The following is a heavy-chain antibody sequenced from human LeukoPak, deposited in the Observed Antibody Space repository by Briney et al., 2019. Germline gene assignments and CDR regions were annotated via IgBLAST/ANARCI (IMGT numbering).Heavy chain of an antibody. D-gene: IGHD3-10*01. V-gene: IGHV1-18*01. CDR1: GYTFTSYG. Sequence: ASVKVSCKASGYTFTSYGISWVRQAPGQGLEWMGWISAYNGNTNYAQKLRGRVTMTTDTSTSTAYMELRSLRSDDTAVYYCARAPAPRGSGSYGNWFDPWGQGTLVTVSS. J-gene: IGHJ5*02. CDR2: ISAYNGNT. CDR3: ARAPAPRGSGSYGNWFDP.